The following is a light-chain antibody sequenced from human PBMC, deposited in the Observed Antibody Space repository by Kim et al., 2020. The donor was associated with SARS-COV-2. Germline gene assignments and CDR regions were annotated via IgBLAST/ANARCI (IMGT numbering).Light chain of an antibody. CDR3: NSRDSSGNVV. Sequence: VAMGQTVRNTCQGDSLRSYYASWYQQKPGQAPVLVIYGKNNRPSGIPDRFSGSSSGNTASLTITGAQAEDEADYYCNSRDSSGNVVFGGGTQLTVL. CDR2: GKN. CDR1: SLRSYY. V-gene: IGLV3-19*01. J-gene: IGLJ2*01.